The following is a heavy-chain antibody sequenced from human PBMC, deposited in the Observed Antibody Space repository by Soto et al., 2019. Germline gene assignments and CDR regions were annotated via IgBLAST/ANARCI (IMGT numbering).Heavy chain of an antibody. D-gene: IGHD2-21*01. J-gene: IGHJ4*02. V-gene: IGHV4-39*01. CDR1: GGSISGSPHY. CDR2: IYHSGNT. Sequence: QLQLQESGPGLVKPSETLSLTCTVSGGSISGSPHYWGWIRQSPGKGLEWIGSIYHSGNTYYNPSLKSRVTLSVDTSKNQFSLKLSSVTAADTALYYCVTSTLWYFPDYWGQGTLVTVSS. CDR3: VTSTLWYFPDY.